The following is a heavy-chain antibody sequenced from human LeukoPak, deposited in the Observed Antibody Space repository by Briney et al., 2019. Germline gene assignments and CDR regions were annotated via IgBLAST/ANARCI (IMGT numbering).Heavy chain of an antibody. CDR3: ARIARGLCDGGSCYWFDP. D-gene: IGHD2-15*01. CDR1: DESLSAHY. CDR2: INHSGTT. V-gene: IGHV4-34*01. Sequence: PSETLSLTCTVYDESLSAHYWGWIRQSPGKGLEWIGEINHSGTTNYNPSLKSRVTISVDTSKNQFSLKLSSVTAADTAVYYCARIARGLCDGGSCYWFDPWGQGTLVTVSS. J-gene: IGHJ5*02.